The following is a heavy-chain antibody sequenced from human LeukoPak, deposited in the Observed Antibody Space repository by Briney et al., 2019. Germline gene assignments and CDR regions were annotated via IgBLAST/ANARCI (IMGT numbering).Heavy chain of an antibody. CDR2: ISYDGSNK. V-gene: IGHV3-30-3*01. Sequence: RSLRLSCAASGFTFSNYAMHRVRQAPGKGLEWVAVISYDGSNKYYADAVKGRFTIARDNSKNTLYLQMNSLRAEDTAVYYCARDSQAYCGGDCYYFDYWGQGTLVTVSS. J-gene: IGHJ4*02. CDR3: ARDSQAYCGGDCYYFDY. CDR1: GFTFSNYA. D-gene: IGHD2-21*02.